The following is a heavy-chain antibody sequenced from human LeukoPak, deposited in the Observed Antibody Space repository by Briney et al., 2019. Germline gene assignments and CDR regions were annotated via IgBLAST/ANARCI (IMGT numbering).Heavy chain of an antibody. CDR3: ATSDLPAAIGHYYYYMDV. CDR2: LDPEDGET. D-gene: IGHD2-2*01. V-gene: IGHV1-24*01. CDR1: GYTLTELS. Sequence: ASVKVSCKVSGYTLTELSMHWVRQAPGKGLEWMGGLDPEDGETIYAQKFQGRVTMTEDTSTDTAYMELSSLRSEDTAVYYCATSDLPAAIGHYYYYMDVWGKGTTVTVSS. J-gene: IGHJ6*03.